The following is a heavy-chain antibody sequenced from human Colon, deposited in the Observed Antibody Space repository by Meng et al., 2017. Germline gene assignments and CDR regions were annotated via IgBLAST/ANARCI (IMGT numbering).Heavy chain of an antibody. D-gene: IGHD6-19*01. CDR2: SSRSGGRV. CDR1: GFTFREYY. J-gene: IGHJ4*02. Sequence: GESLKISCAASGFTFREYYMSWIRQAPGQGLEWVVYSSRSGGRVYYADSVTGRITISRDNAEKSLHLHMDSLRAEDTAVYFCATSCLAVAVTSQFDYWGQGILVTVSS. V-gene: IGHV3-11*01. CDR3: ATSCLAVAVTSQFDY.